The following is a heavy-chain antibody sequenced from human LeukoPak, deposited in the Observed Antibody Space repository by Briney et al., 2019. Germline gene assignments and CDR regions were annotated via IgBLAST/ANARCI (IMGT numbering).Heavy chain of an antibody. D-gene: IGHD1-1*01. CDR3: AKDGLWNWPPEFDP. CDR2: ISGSGGST. V-gene: IGHV3-23*01. J-gene: IGHJ5*02. Sequence: GGSLRLSCAASGFTFRNYQMSWVRQAPGKGLEWVSAISGSGGSTYYADSVKGRFTISRDNSKNTLYLQMNSLRAEDTAVYYCAKDGLWNWPPEFDPWGQGTLVTVSS. CDR1: GFTFRNYQ.